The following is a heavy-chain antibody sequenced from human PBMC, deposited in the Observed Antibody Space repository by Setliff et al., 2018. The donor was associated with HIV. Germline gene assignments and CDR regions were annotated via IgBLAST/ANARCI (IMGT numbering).Heavy chain of an antibody. V-gene: IGHV4-34*12. CDR3: ARDRKVRESGYMDV. D-gene: IGHD3-10*01. J-gene: IGHJ6*03. CDR2: IFHSGST. CDR1: GGSFSDYF. Sequence: PSETLSLTCAVSGGSFSDYFWSWLRQPPGKGLEWIGQIFHSGSTDYNPSLKSRVTMSLDTSKNQFSMKLRSVTAADTAVYFCARDRKVRESGYMDVWGKGTTVTVS.